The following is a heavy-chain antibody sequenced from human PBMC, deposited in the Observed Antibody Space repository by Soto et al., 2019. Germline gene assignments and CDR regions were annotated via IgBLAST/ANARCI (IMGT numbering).Heavy chain of an antibody. CDR2: IXXXGXX. CDR3: ARGLNFDY. Sequence: SETLSLTCTVSGGSISSGDYYWSWIRQPPXKGLXXXGXIXXXGXXXXNPSLKSRVTISVDTSKNQFSLKLSSVTAADTAVYYCARGLNFDYWGQGTLLTVSS. V-gene: IGHV4-30-4*01. J-gene: IGHJ4*02. CDR1: GGSISSGDYY.